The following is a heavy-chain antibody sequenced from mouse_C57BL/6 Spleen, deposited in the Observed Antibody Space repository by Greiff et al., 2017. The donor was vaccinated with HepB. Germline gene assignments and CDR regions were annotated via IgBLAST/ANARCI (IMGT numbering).Heavy chain of an antibody. CDR1: GYTFTGYW. Sequence: VQLQQSGAELMKPGASVKLSCKATGYTFTGYWIEWVKQRPGHGLEWIGEILPGSGSTNYNEKFKGKATFTADTSSNTAYMKLSSLTTEDSAIYYCARGGFTTVVAHWYFDVWGTGTTVTVSS. D-gene: IGHD1-1*01. CDR3: ARGGFTTVVAHWYFDV. J-gene: IGHJ1*03. CDR2: ILPGSGST. V-gene: IGHV1-9*01.